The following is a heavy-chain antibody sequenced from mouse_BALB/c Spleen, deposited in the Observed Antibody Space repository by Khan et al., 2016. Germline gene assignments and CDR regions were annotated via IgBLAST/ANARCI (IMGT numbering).Heavy chain of an antibody. CDR2: ITYSGST. CDR3: ASDPVGPTGFDY. D-gene: IGHD2-14*01. V-gene: IGHV3-2*02. J-gene: IGHJ2*01. CDR1: GYSITSDYA. Sequence: EVQLQESGPGLVKPSQSLSLTCTVTGYSITSDYAWNWIRQFPGNKLEWMGYITYSGSTSYNPSLKSRISITRDTSKNQFFLQLNSVTTEDTAKYYCASDPVGPTGFDYWGQGTTLTVSS.